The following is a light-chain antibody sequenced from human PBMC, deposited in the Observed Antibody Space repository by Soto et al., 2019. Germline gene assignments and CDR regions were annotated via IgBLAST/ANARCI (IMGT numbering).Light chain of an antibody. Sequence: QSALTQPASVSDSPGQSITISCVGTSSDIGAFNHVSWHQQHPGKAPKLLIYDVINRPSGVSNRFSGSKTGNTASLIISGLQAEDEADYYCSSYTSSSSYVFGSWTKVTVL. CDR1: SSDIGAFNH. V-gene: IGLV2-14*03. J-gene: IGLJ1*01. CDR2: DVI. CDR3: SSYTSSSSYV.